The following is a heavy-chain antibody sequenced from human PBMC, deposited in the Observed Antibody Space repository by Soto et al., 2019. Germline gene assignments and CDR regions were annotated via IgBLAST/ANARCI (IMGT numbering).Heavy chain of an antibody. J-gene: IGHJ3*02. CDR1: GYTFSTYT. CDR2: VNAGNGDT. V-gene: IGHV1-3*01. CDR3: ARASSHHDGFDM. Sequence: QVQLVQSGAEVKKPGASVKVSCKASGYTFSTYTMHWVRQAPGQWFEWMGWVNAGNGDTRYSQKFQGRVTITRDTFATTGYMELSSLTSEDTAVYYCARASSHHDGFDMWGQGTKVTVSS.